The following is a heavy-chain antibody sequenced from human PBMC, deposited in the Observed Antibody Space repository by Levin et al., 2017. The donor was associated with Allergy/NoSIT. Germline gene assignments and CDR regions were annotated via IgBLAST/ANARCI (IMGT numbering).Heavy chain of an antibody. CDR2: INYSGKT. CDR1: GGSISSSIFY. D-gene: IGHD3-10*01. V-gene: IGHV4-39*01. Sequence: GSLRLSCAVSGGSISSSIFYWGWIRQPPGKGLEWIASINYSGKTFYNPSLKSRVTISVDTSKNQVSLKLSSVTASDTALYYCARLSGGPQEFDYWGQGTLVTVSS. CDR3: ARLSGGPQEFDY. J-gene: IGHJ4*02.